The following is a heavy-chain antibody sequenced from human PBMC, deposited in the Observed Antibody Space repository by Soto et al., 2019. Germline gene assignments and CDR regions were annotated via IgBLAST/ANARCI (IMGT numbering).Heavy chain of an antibody. J-gene: IGHJ4*02. CDR2: IWYDGSNK. CDR3: ARDQYYGGNSGLDY. V-gene: IGHV3-33*01. CDR1: GFTFSSYG. D-gene: IGHD4-17*01. Sequence: GGSLRLSCAASGFTFSSYGMHWVRQAPGKGLEWVAVIWYDGSNKYYADSVKGRFTISRDNSKNTLYLQMNSLRAEDTAVYYCARDQYYGGNSGLDYWGQGTLVTVSS.